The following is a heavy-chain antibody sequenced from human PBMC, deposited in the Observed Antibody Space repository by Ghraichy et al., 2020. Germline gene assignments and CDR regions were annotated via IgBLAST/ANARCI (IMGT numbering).Heavy chain of an antibody. CDR1: GGSISSYY. J-gene: IGHJ4*02. V-gene: IGHV4-59*08. Sequence: SETLSLTCTVSGGSISSYYWSWIRQPPGKGLEWIGYIYYSGSTNYNPYLKSRVTISVDTSKNQFSLKLSSVTAADTAVYYCARSGWGVDDSSGFSLYYFDYWGQGTLVTVSS. CDR3: ARSGWGVDDSSGFSLYYFDY. CDR2: IYYSGST. D-gene: IGHD3-22*01.